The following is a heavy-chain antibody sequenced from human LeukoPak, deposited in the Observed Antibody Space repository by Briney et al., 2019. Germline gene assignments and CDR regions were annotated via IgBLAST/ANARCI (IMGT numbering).Heavy chain of an antibody. Sequence: SETLSLTCTVSGGSISSSSYYWGWIRQPPGKGLEWIGSFYYTGTIFYSPSLESRGTISIDTSKNQFSLKIRSVTAADTAVYYCARQGVVPNKAGWYFDLWGRGALVTVSS. V-gene: IGHV4-39*01. CDR3: ARQGVVPNKAGWYFDL. CDR2: FYYTGTI. D-gene: IGHD3-10*01. CDR1: GGSISSSSYY. J-gene: IGHJ2*01.